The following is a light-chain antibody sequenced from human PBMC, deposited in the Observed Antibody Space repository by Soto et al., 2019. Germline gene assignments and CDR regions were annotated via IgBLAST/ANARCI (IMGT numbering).Light chain of an antibody. CDR2: GAS. CDR1: QSVSSN. Sequence: EIVMPQSPATLSVSPGERATLSCRASQSVSSNLAWYQQKPGQAPRLLIYGASTRATGIPARFSGSGSGTEVTLTISSLQSEDFAIYFCQQYNNWPPDRTFGQGTKVEIK. V-gene: IGKV3-15*01. J-gene: IGKJ1*01. CDR3: QQYNNWPPDRT.